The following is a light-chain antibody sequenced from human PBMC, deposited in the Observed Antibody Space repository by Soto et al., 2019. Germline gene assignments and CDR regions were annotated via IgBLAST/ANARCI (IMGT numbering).Light chain of an antibody. CDR1: QSVSSSY. CDR2: DAS. V-gene: IGKV3D-20*02. J-gene: IGKJ5*01. CDR3: QQRYNWPVT. Sequence: EIVLTPSPDPLSLSPGERATLSCGASQSVSSSYLAWYQQKPGLAPRLLIYDASSRATGIPDRFSGSGSGTDFTLTIRSLEPEDFSVYYCQQRYNWPVTFGQGTRLEIK.